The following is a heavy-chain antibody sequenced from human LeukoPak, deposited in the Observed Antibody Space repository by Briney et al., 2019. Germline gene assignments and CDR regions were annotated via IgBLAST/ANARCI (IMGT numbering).Heavy chain of an antibody. Sequence: ASVKVSCKVSGYTLTEFSMHWGRQAPGKGLEWMGGFDPEAGETIYAQKFQGRVTMTQDTSTDTEYMELSRLRSEDTAVYYCATDSPQAVPPTRDYWGQGGLVTVSS. CDR1: GYTLTEFS. J-gene: IGHJ4*02. D-gene: IGHD4-17*01. CDR3: ATDSPQAVPPTRDY. CDR2: FDPEAGET. V-gene: IGHV1-24*01.